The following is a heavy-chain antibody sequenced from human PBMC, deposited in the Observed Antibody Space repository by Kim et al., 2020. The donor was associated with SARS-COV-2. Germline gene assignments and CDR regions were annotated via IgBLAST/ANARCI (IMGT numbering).Heavy chain of an antibody. Sequence: GGSLRLSCAASGFTFSSYGMHWVRQAPGKGLEWVAVISYDGSNKYYADSVKGRFTISRDNSKNTLYLQMNSLRAEDTAVYYCAKDRGETTVVADYWGQGTLVTVSS. CDR1: GFTFSSYG. D-gene: IGHD4-17*01. J-gene: IGHJ4*02. V-gene: IGHV3-30*18. CDR2: ISYDGSNK. CDR3: AKDRGETTVVADY.